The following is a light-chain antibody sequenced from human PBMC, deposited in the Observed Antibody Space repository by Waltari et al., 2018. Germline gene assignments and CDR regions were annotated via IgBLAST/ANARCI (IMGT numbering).Light chain of an antibody. V-gene: IGLV2-8*01. CDR2: GVD. CDR3: ASYASTRKV. CDR1: SRDVGGYNY. Sequence: QSALTQPPSASGSPGQSVTISCTGSSRDVGGYNYVSWYQQHPGKAPKLTIYGVDKRPSGVPDRFSGSKSGNTASLTVSGLQAEDEADYFCASYASTRKVFGGGTKLTVL. J-gene: IGLJ3*02.